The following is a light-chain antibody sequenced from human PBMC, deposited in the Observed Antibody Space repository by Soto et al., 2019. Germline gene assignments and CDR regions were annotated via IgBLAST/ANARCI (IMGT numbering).Light chain of an antibody. CDR3: QPYNSFSGT. CDR2: GTS. J-gene: IGKJ1*01. CDR1: QSISSF. V-gene: IGKV1-39*01. Sequence: DIQMTQSPSSLSASVGDRVTITCRASQSISSFLNWYQQKPGKAPNLLIYGTSSLQSGVPSRFSGSGSGTDFTLTISSLQPEDFATYYCQPYNSFSGTFGPGTKVDI.